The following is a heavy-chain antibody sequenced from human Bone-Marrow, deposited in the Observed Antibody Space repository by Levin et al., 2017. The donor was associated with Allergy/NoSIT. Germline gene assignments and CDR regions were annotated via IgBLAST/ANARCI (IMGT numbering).Heavy chain of an antibody. V-gene: IGHV5-51*01. CDR2: IYPADYDT. CDR1: GYTFTSYW. CDR3: ARGPDWYFDL. J-gene: IGHJ2*01. Sequence: VASVKVSCKGSGYTFTSYWIGWVRQMPGKGLEWMAIIYPADYDTRYSPSFQGQVTISADRSINTAYLQWSSLKASDTAMYYCARGPDWYFDLWGRGTLVTVSS.